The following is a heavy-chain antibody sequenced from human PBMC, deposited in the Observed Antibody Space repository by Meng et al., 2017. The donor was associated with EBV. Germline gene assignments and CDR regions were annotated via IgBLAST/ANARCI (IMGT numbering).Heavy chain of an antibody. Sequence: QVQRWQAAAEGEKPGAAVKVSCKASGYTFPGYYMHWVRQAPGQGLEWMGRINPNSGGTNYAQKFQGRVTMTRDTSISTAYMELSRLRSDDTAVYYCARVGIAVAGTGDYWGQGTLVTVSS. CDR3: ARVGIAVAGTGDY. CDR2: INPNSGGT. CDR1: GYTFPGYY. V-gene: IGHV1-2*06. J-gene: IGHJ4*02. D-gene: IGHD6-19*01.